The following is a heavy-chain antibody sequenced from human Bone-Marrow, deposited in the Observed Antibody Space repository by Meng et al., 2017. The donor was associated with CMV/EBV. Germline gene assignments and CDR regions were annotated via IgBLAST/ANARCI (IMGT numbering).Heavy chain of an antibody. V-gene: IGHV4-39*07. Sequence: GSLRLSCTVSGGSISSSSYYWGWIRQPPGKGLEWIGSIYYSGSTYYNPSPKSRVTISVDTSKNQFSLKLSSVTAADTAVYYCAIVVVIANWFDPWGQGTLVTVSS. J-gene: IGHJ5*02. CDR3: AIVVVIANWFDP. CDR2: IYYSGST. D-gene: IGHD3-22*01. CDR1: GGSISSSSYY.